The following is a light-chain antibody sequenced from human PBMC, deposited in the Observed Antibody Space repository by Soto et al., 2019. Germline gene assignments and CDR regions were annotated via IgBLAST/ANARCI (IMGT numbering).Light chain of an antibody. CDR1: SSDVGGYNY. J-gene: IGLJ1*01. Sequence: QSALTQPPSASGSPGQSVTISCTGTSSDVGGYNYVSWYQQHPGKAPKLMIYEVGERPSGVPDRFSGSRSGNTASLTVSGLQAEDEADYYCSSYAGSNNNYVFGTGTKVT. CDR2: EVG. V-gene: IGLV2-8*01. CDR3: SSYAGSNNNYV.